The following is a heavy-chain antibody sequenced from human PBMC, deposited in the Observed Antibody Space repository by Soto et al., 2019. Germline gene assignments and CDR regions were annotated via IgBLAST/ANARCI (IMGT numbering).Heavy chain of an antibody. Sequence: SETLSLTCTVSGGSISRSSYYWGWIRQPPGKGLEWIGSIYYSGSTYYNPSLKSRVTISVDTSKNQFSLKLSSVTAADTAVYYCARGYEYGSGWYFDYSSQGTLDTVSS. D-gene: IGHD6-19*01. V-gene: IGHV4-39*01. J-gene: IGHJ4*02. CDR2: IYYSGST. CDR3: ARGYEYGSGWYFDY. CDR1: GGSISRSSYY.